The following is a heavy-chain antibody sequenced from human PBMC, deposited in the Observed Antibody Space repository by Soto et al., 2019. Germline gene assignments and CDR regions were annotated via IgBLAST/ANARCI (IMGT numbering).Heavy chain of an antibody. D-gene: IGHD5-12*01. CDR3: ARGGDVNYYHGMDV. Sequence: QVQLVQSGGEVKKPGASVKLSCPASGYTFTSYGISWGRQAPGQGLEWMGWISAYTGKTNYAQNVQARVTMTTDTQTRTAYIDLRSLGSDDPGVYYCARGGDVNYYHGMDVWGQGTTVTVSS. V-gene: IGHV1-18*01. CDR1: GYTFTSYG. CDR2: ISAYTGKT. J-gene: IGHJ6*01.